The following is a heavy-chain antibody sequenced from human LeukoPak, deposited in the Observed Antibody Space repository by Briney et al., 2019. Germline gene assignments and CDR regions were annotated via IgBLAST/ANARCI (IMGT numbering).Heavy chain of an antibody. CDR3: ARGIDS. V-gene: IGHV3-7*05. CDR1: GFTSSNYW. J-gene: IGHJ5*02. D-gene: IGHD1-26*01. CDR2: IKPDGSEK. Sequence: GGSLRLSCAASGFTSSNYWMNWVRQAPGKGLEWVANIKPDGSEKFYVDSVKGRFTISRDSAKNSLYLQMNSLRAEDTAVYYCARGIDSWGQGTLVTVSS.